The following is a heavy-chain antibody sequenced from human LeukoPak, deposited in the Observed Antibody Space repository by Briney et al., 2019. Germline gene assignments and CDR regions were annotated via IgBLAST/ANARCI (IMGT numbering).Heavy chain of an antibody. CDR1: GGSISSSSYY. D-gene: IGHD3-22*01. CDR3: ARRRYYDSTCYRD. J-gene: IGHJ1*01. V-gene: IGHV4-39*01. CDR2: IYYSGRT. Sequence: PSETLSLTCTVSGGSISSSSYYWGWVRQPPGKGLEWIGDIYYSGRTYYNSSLQSPLTISLDTSKNQFSLNKYSVTAADTPVYYCARRRYYDSTCYRDGGQGTLVTVSP.